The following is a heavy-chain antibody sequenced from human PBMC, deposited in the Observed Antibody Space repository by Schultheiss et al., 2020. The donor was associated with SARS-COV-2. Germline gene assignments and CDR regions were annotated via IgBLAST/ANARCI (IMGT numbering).Heavy chain of an antibody. Sequence: SVKVSCKASGGTFSSYAISWVRQATGQGLEWMGWMNPNSGNTGYAQKFQGRVTITADESTSTAYMELSRLRSDDTAVYYCARDPTKPIYCSGGSCFFSHGMDVWGQGTTVTVSS. V-gene: IGHV1-69*13. D-gene: IGHD2-15*01. J-gene: IGHJ6*02. CDR3: ARDPTKPIYCSGGSCFFSHGMDV. CDR1: GGTFSSYA. CDR2: MNPNSGNT.